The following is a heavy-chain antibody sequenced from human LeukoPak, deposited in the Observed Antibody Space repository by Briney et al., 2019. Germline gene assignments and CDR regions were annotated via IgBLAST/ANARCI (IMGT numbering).Heavy chain of an antibody. V-gene: IGHV4-4*02. CDR3: ARGRTPGGYYYYYYGMDV. Sequence: SGTLSLTCAVSGGSISSSNWWSWVRQPPGKGLEWIGEIYHSGSTNYNPSLKSRVTISVDKSKNQFSLKLSSVTAADTAVYYCARGRTPGGYYYYYYGMDVWGQGTTVTVSS. J-gene: IGHJ6*02. D-gene: IGHD4-23*01. CDR2: IYHSGST. CDR1: GGSISSSNW.